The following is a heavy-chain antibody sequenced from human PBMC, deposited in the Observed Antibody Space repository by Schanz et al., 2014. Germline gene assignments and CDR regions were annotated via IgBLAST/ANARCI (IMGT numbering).Heavy chain of an antibody. CDR1: GFTFSSYG. J-gene: IGHJ4*02. V-gene: IGHV3-21*01. D-gene: IGHD2-15*01. Sequence: VQLVESGGGVVQFGRSLRLSCVASGFTFSSYGMHWVRQAPGKGLEWVSSISSSSSYIYYADSVKGRFTISRDNAKNTLYLQMNSLRAGDTAVYYCARDRGYCSGGSCLTFDYWGQGTLVTVSS. CDR3: ARDRGYCSGGSCLTFDY. CDR2: ISSSSSYI.